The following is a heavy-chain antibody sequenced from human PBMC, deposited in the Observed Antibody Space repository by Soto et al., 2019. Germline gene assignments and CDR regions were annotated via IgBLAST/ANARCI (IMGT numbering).Heavy chain of an antibody. J-gene: IGHJ4*02. CDR2: ISYDGSNK. Sequence: QVQLVESGGGVVQPGRSLRLSCAASGFTFSSYAMHWVRQAPGKGLEWVAVISYDGSNKYYADSVKGRFTISRDNSKNTLYLQMNSPRAEDTAVYYCASNIGRYCSGGSCYSYYFDYWGQGTLVTVSS. D-gene: IGHD2-15*01. V-gene: IGHV3-30-3*01. CDR3: ASNIGRYCSGGSCYSYYFDY. CDR1: GFTFSSYA.